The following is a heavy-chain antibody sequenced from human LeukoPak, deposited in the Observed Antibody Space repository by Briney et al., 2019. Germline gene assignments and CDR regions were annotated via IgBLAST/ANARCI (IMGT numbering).Heavy chain of an antibody. D-gene: IGHD6-19*01. CDR1: DDPISSSTYY. V-gene: IGHV4-39*01. Sequence: SETLSLTCSVSDDPISSSTYYWGWIRQPPGKGLEWIGSISYTGRTYYNPSLKSRVTISEDTSKNQFSLKLSSVTAADTAVYYCARHCPTYGVAGTGFAFDIWGQGTMVTVSS. J-gene: IGHJ3*02. CDR2: ISYTGRT. CDR3: ARHCPTYGVAGTGFAFDI.